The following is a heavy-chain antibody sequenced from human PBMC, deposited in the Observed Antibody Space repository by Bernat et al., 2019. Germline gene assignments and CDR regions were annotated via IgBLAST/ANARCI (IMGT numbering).Heavy chain of an antibody. J-gene: IGHJ4*02. V-gene: IGHV3-23*04. CDR3: GKKFCATGGYVDS. Sequence: QLVESGGGLVQFGGSLRVSCAASGFTLSSYAMSWVRQAPGKGLEWVSNIIGSGDSTYYADSVKGRFTISRDNSKNTLYLQMNSLRAEDTAVYYCGKKFCATGGYVDSWGQGTLVTVSS. CDR2: IIGSGDST. CDR1: GFTLSSYA. D-gene: IGHD2-8*02.